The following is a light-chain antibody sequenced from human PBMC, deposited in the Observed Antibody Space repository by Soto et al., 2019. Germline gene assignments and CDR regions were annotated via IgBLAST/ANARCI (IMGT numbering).Light chain of an antibody. J-gene: IGKJ4*01. CDR1: QDISNY. CDR2: DAS. V-gene: IGKV1-33*01. CDR3: QQYDNLPPELT. Sequence: DIQMTQSPSSLSASVGDRVTITCQASQDISNYLNWYQQKPGKAPKLLIYDASNLETGDPSRFSGSGSVTDFTFNLSSLQPEDIATYYCQQYDNLPPELTFGGGTKVEIK.